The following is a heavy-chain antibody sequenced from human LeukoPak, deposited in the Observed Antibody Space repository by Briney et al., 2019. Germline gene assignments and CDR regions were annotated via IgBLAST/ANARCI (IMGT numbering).Heavy chain of an antibody. Sequence: GASVKVSCKASGYTFTAYYMHWVRQAPGQGLEWMGWINSNSGGTNFAQKFQGRVTMTRDTSISTAYMELSSLRSDDTAVYYCARGEKVATMIVTGYWGQGTLVIVSS. CDR1: GYTFTAYY. CDR2: INSNSGGT. V-gene: IGHV1-2*02. D-gene: IGHD3-22*01. J-gene: IGHJ4*02. CDR3: ARGEKVATMIVTGY.